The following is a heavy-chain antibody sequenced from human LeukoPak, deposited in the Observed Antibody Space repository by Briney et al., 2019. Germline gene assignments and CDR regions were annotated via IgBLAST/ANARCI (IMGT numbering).Heavy chain of an antibody. CDR1: GFTFDDYA. CDR3: AKDSRMITFGGVIVRAFH. Sequence: GRSLRLSCAASGFTFDDYAMHWVRQAPGKGLEWVSGISWNSGSIGYADSVKGRFTISRDNAKNSLYLQINSLRAEDTALYYCAKDSRMITFGGVIVRAFHWGQGTLVTVSS. CDR2: ISWNSGSI. V-gene: IGHV3-9*01. D-gene: IGHD3-16*02. J-gene: IGHJ4*02.